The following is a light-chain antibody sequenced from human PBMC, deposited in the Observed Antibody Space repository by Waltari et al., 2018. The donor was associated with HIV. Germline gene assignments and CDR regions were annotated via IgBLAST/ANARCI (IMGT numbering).Light chain of an antibody. CDR1: SYEFDLHNF. CDR3: TTYTAKDSLL. Sequence: PASVSGSPGQSVTISCTGTSYEFDLHNFLSWYQQHPGKAPQLIIFGVNSRPSGISSRFSASKSGDTASLTISGLQSGDEADYYCTTYTAKDSLLIGSGTKLTVL. CDR2: GVN. J-gene: IGLJ2*01. V-gene: IGLV2-14*01.